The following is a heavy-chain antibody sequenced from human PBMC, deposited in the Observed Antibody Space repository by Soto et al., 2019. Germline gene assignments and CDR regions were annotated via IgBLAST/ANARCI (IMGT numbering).Heavy chain of an antibody. CDR2: ISGSGGST. V-gene: IGHV3-23*01. J-gene: IGHJ5*02. CDR3: AKVSVRGVIRWFDP. D-gene: IGHD3-10*01. CDR1: GFTFSSYA. Sequence: PGGSLRLSCAASGFTFSSYAMGWVRQAPGKGLEWVSAISGSGGSTYYADSVKGRFTISRDNSKNTPYLQMNSLRAEDTAVYYCAKVSVRGVIRWFDPWGQGTLVTVSS.